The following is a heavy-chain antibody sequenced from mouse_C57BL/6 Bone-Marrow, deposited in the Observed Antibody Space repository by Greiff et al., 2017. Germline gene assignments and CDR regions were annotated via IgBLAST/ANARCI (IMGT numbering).Heavy chain of an antibody. J-gene: IGHJ3*01. D-gene: IGHD2-9*01. CDR3: ARRAYYGYDEWFAY. Sequence: VQLQQSGAELARPGASVKLSCKASGYTFTSYGISWVKQRTGQGLEWIGEIYPRSGNTYYNEKFKGKATLTADKSSSTAYMELRSLTSEDSAVYFCARRAYYGYDEWFAYWGQGTLVTVSA. CDR2: IYPRSGNT. V-gene: IGHV1-81*01. CDR1: GYTFTSYG.